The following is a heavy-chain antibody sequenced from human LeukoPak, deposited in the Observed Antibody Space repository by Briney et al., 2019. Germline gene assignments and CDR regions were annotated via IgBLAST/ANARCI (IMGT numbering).Heavy chain of an antibody. Sequence: SETLSLTCAVYGGAFSGDYWSGIRQPPGKGVEGRGEINHSGSTNYNPSLKSRVTISVVTPHNQFSLNLSSVPAADTAVYYCARQRRWFGSFDPWGQGTLVTVSS. CDR2: INHSGST. CDR1: GGAFSGDY. V-gene: IGHV4-34*01. J-gene: IGHJ5*02. CDR3: ARQRRWFGSFDP. D-gene: IGHD3-10*01.